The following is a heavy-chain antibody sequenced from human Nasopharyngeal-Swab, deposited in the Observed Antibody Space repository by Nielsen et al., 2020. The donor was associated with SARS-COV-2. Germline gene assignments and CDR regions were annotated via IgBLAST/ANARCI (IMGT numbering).Heavy chain of an antibody. Sequence: SETLSLTCSVSGGSISSDYWSWIRQSPAKGLEWIGYIHSDGSTNYNPSLKSRVTMSLDTSKNQFSLKVSSVTAADTAMYYCARGFDYWGQGTLVTVSS. CDR3: ARGFDY. J-gene: IGHJ4*02. CDR2: IHSDGST. V-gene: IGHV4-59*13. CDR1: GGSISSDY.